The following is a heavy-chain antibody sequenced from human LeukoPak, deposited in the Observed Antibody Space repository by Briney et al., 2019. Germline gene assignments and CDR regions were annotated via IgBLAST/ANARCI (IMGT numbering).Heavy chain of an antibody. CDR1: GYTFTSYY. J-gene: IGHJ4*02. V-gene: IGHV1-46*01. CDR2: INPSGGST. D-gene: IGHD3-10*01. CDR3: ARDPRFGELLRVTARFDY. Sequence: EASVKVSCKASGYTFTSYYMHWVRQAPGQGLEWMGIINPSGGSTSYAQKFQGRVTMTRDMSTSTVYMELSSLRSEDTAVYYCARDPRFGELLRVTARFDYWGQGTLVTVSS.